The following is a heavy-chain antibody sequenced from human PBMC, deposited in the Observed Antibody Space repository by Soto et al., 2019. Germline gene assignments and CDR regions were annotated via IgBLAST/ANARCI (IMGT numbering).Heavy chain of an antibody. CDR1: GYTFTSYY. Sequence: QVQLVQSGAEVKKPGASVKVSCKASGYTFTSYYMHWVRQAPGQGLEWMGIINPSGGSTSYAQKFQGRVTMTRDTSTSTVYMELSSLRSEDTAVYYCARERVENCSGGSCYTLNLYGMDVWGQGTTVTVSS. J-gene: IGHJ6*02. V-gene: IGHV1-46*01. CDR2: INPSGGST. CDR3: ARERVENCSGGSCYTLNLYGMDV. D-gene: IGHD2-15*01.